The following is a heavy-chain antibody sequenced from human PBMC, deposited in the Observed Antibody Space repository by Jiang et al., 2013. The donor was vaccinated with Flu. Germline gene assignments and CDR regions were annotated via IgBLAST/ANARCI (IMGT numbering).Heavy chain of an antibody. CDR3: ARVLGEAAALDDYYYGMDV. J-gene: IGHJ6*02. CDR2: INAGNGNT. CDR1: GYTFTSYA. V-gene: IGHV1-3*01. D-gene: IGHD6-13*01. Sequence: SGAEVKKPGASVKVSCKASGYTFTSYAMHWVRQAPGQRLEWMGWINAGNGNTKYSQKFQGRVTITRDTSASTAYMELSSLRSEDTAVYYCARVLGEAAALDDYYYGMDVWGQGTTVTVSS.